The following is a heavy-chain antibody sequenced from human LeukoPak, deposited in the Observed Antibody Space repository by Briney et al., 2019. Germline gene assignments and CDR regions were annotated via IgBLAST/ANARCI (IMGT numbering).Heavy chain of an antibody. Sequence: GGSLRLSCAASGFTFSSYGIHWVRQAPGKGLEWVAVISYDGSNKYYADSVKGRFTISRDNSKNTLYLQMNSLRAEDTAVYYCAKNRGAGSHYYYHMNVWGKGTTVTVSS. CDR2: ISYDGSNK. CDR3: AKNRGAGSHYYYHMNV. J-gene: IGHJ6*03. D-gene: IGHD1-26*01. V-gene: IGHV3-30*18. CDR1: GFTFSSYG.